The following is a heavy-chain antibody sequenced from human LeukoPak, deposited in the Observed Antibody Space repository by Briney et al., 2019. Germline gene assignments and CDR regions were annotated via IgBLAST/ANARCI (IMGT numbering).Heavy chain of an antibody. J-gene: IGHJ4*02. D-gene: IGHD6-13*01. CDR3: ASIPIAAAGSFDY. V-gene: IGHV1-8*01. CDR2: MNPNSGNT. CDR1: GCTFTSYD. Sequence: GASVKVSCKASGCTFTSYDINWVRQATGQGLEWMGWMNPNSGNTGYAQKFQGRVTMTRNTSISTAYMELSSLRSEDTAVYYCASIPIAAAGSFDYWGQGTLVTVSS.